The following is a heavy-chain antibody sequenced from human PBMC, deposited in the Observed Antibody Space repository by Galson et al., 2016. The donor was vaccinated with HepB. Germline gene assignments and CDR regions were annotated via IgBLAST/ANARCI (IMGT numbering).Heavy chain of an antibody. J-gene: IGHJ4*02. Sequence: QSGAEVKKPGESLKISCKGSGYSFTSYRIAWVRQTPGKGLEWVGVFYPEDSDTPYSPSFEGQITFSADKSLSTAYLQWSSLKASDTAMYYCARLFYTGTGGRGYTEYWGQGTLVAVSS. CDR3: ARLFYTGTGGRGYTEY. D-gene: IGHD1-14*01. V-gene: IGHV5-51*01. CDR2: FYPEDSDT. CDR1: GYSFTSYR.